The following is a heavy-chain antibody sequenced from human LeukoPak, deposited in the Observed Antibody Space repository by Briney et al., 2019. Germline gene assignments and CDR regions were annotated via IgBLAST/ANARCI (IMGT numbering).Heavy chain of an antibody. V-gene: IGHV3-48*03. D-gene: IGHD3-22*01. CDR3: AREEYYYDRSGYYLLDY. J-gene: IGHJ4*02. Sequence: GGSLRLSCAASGFTFSSYEMNWVRQAPGKGLEWVSYISSSGTTIYYADSVKGRFTISRDNAKNSLYLQMNSLRAEDTAVYYCAREEYYYDRSGYYLLDYWGQETLVTVS. CDR1: GFTFSSYE. CDR2: ISSSGTTI.